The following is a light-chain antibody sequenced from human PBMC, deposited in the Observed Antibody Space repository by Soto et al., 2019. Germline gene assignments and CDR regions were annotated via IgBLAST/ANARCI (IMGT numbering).Light chain of an antibody. Sequence: EIVITQSPATLSVSPGERATLSCRASQSVSSNLAWYQQKPGQAPRLLIYGASTRATGIPARFSGSGSGTEFTLTLXSLQSEDFAVYYCQQYNNWRTFGQGTKVDI. V-gene: IGKV3-15*01. CDR2: GAS. J-gene: IGKJ1*01. CDR3: QQYNNWRT. CDR1: QSVSSN.